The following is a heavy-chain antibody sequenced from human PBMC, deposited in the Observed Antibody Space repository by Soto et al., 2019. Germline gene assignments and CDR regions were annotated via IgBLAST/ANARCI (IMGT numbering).Heavy chain of an antibody. CDR3: TQIYGSGSWGWYFHS. CDR2: VFWGDGE. D-gene: IGHD1-26*01. Sequence: QITLRESGPSLVKPTETLTLTCTFSGFSLTTTGVGVGWIRQPPGKALEWLAVVFWGDGERYSPSLKSRVTIAKDTSKNQVVLTMTNMDPVDTATYYCTQIYGSGSWGWYFHSWGQGTLVTVSS. CDR1: GFSLTTTGVG. J-gene: IGHJ4*02. V-gene: IGHV2-5*02.